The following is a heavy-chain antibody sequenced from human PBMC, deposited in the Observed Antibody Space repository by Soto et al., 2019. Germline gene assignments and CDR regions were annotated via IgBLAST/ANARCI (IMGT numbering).Heavy chain of an antibody. V-gene: IGHV4-31*03. CDR2: IYYSGST. Sequence: KPSETLSLTCTVSGGTISSGGYYWSWIRHHPGKGLEWIGYIYYSGSTYYNPSLKSRVTISVDTSKNQFSLKLSSVTAADTAVYYCASLPRITMVRGVLGMYYYYYYMDVWGKGTTVTVSS. CDR3: ASLPRITMVRGVLGMYYYYYYMDV. D-gene: IGHD3-10*01. CDR1: GGTISSGGYY. J-gene: IGHJ6*03.